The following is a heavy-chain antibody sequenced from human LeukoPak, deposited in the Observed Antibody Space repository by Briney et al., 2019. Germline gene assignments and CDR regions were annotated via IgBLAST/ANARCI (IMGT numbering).Heavy chain of an antibody. V-gene: IGHV3-23*01. CDR1: GFTFSSFV. D-gene: IGHD1-26*01. CDR2: ISGSGAST. Sequence: HAGGSLRLSCAASGFTFSSFVMTWVRQAPGKGLEWVSGISGSGASTYYADSVKGRFTISRDNSKNTLYLQMNSLRAEDTAVYYCARDSILRHLFDYWGQGTLVTVSS. J-gene: IGHJ4*02. CDR3: ARDSILRHLFDY.